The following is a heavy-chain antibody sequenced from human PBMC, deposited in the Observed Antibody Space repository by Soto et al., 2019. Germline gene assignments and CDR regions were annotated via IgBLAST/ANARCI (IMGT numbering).Heavy chain of an antibody. CDR3: ARHAAYGESNSFDY. J-gene: IGHJ4*02. CDR1: GGSISSSSYY. CDR2: IYYSGST. D-gene: IGHD4-17*01. Sequence: PEETLSLTCTVSGGSISSSSYYWGWIRQPPGKGLEWIGSIYYSGSTYYNPSLKSRVTISVDTSKNQFSLKLSSVTAADTAVYYCARHAAYGESNSFDYWGQGTMVTVSS. V-gene: IGHV4-39*01.